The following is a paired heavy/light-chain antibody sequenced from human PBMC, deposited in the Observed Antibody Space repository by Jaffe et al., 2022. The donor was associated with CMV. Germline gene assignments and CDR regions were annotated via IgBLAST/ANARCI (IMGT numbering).Light chain of an antibody. V-gene: IGKV3-15*01. CDR2: GAS. J-gene: IGKJ4*01. CDR3: QQYNNWPPLT. Sequence: EIVMTQSPATLSVSPGERATVSCRASQSVTSNLAWYQHKPGQAPRLLIYGASIRATGIPARFSGSGSGTEFTLTISSLQSEDFAVYYCQQYNNWPPLTFGGGTKVEI. CDR1: QSVTSN.
Heavy chain of an antibody. J-gene: IGHJ4*02. CDR3: ARSMTTMTNFITAY. V-gene: IGHV3-33*08. CDR2: IWYDGSKT. Sequence: QVQLVESGGGVVQTGRSLRLSCAAPGFSLSDYGMHWVRQAPGKGLEWVALIWYDGSKTHYADSVKGRFTISRDNSKSTLYLQMNSLRADDTAVYYCARSMTTMTNFITAYWGQGTQVTVSS. CDR1: GFSLSDYG. D-gene: IGHD4-17*01.